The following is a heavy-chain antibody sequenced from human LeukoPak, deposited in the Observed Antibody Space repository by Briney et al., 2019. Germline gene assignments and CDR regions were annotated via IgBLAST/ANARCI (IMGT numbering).Heavy chain of an antibody. J-gene: IGHJ4*02. CDR1: GFTFSSYG. V-gene: IGHV3-30*02. D-gene: IGHD5-12*01. Sequence: GGSLRLSCAASGFTFSSYGMHWVRQAPGKGLEWVAFIRYDGSNKYYADSVKGRFTISRDNSKNTLYLQMNSLRAEDTAVYYCAKGGYSGYGHFDYWGQGTLVTVSS. CDR2: IRYDGSNK. CDR3: AKGGYSGYGHFDY.